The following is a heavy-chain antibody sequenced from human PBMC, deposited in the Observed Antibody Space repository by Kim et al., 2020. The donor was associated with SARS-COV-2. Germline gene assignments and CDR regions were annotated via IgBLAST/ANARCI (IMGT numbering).Heavy chain of an antibody. D-gene: IGHD4-17*01. Sequence: DSGKGRFTTSRDNSKNTLYLQMNSRRAEDTAVYYCARAYGDYYYYYGMDVWGQGTTVTVSS. CDR3: ARAYGDYYYYYGMDV. V-gene: IGHV3-53*01. J-gene: IGHJ6*02.